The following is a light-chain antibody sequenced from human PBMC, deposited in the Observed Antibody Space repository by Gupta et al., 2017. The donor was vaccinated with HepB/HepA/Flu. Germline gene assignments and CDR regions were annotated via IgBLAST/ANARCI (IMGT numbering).Light chain of an antibody. J-gene: IGKJ1*01. CDR1: QSLLHSNGYNY. V-gene: IGKV2-28*01. CDR3: RQALQTPKT. CDR2: LGS. Sequence: IVMTQSPLSLPVTPGEPASISCRSSQSLLHSNGYNYLDWYLQKPLQSPQLLIYLGSNRASGVPDRFSGSGSGTDFTLKISRVEAEDVGVYYCRQALQTPKTFGQGTKVEIK.